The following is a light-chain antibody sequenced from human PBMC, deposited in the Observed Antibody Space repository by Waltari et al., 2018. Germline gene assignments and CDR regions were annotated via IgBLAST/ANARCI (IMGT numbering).Light chain of an antibody. CDR1: SSNIGAGYD. CDR3: QSYDSSLSGSV. Sequence: QSGLTQPPSVSGAPGQRVTISCTGSSSNIGAGYDVHWYQLLPGTAPKRLIYGNINRPSGVPGRFAGSKSGTSSSRAITGLQAEDEAGYYCQSYDSSLSGSVFGGGTKLTVL. CDR2: GNI. V-gene: IGLV1-40*01. J-gene: IGLJ2*01.